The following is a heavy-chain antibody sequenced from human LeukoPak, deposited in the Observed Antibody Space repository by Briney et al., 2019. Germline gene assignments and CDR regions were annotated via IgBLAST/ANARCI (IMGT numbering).Heavy chain of an antibody. J-gene: IGHJ4*02. D-gene: IGHD1-1*01. CDR3: ARLNTGANGDYVDY. CDR1: GYTFTSYG. CDR2: VSAYNGNT. Sequence: GASVKVSCKASGYTFTSYGISWVRQAPGQGLEWMGWVSAYNGNTNYAQKLQGRVTMTTDTSTSTAYMELRSLRSDDTAVYYCARLNTGANGDYVDYWGQGTLVTVSS. V-gene: IGHV1-18*01.